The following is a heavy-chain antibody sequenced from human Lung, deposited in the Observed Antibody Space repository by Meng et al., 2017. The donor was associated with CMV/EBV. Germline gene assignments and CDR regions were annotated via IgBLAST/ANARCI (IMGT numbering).Heavy chain of an antibody. CDR1: DYSISSGFY. CDR3: ARGIFGVVDY. V-gene: IGHV4-38-2*02. Sequence: SDTLSLTCTVSDYSISSGFYWGCVRQPPGKGLEWIGSIHHTGSSYYNPSLKSRVTLSVDTSKNQFSLKVTSVTAADTAVYYCARGIFGVVDYWGQGTLVTVSS. CDR2: IHHTGSS. J-gene: IGHJ4*02. D-gene: IGHD3-3*01.